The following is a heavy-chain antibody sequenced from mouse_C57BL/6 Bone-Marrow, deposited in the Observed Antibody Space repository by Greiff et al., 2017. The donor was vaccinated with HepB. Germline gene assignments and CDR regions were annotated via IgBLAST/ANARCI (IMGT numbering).Heavy chain of an antibody. Sequence: QVQLQQSGAELVRPGASVTLSCKASGYTFTDYEMHWVKQTPVHGLEWIGAIDPETGGTAYNQKFKGKAILTADKSSSTAYMELRSLTSEDSAVYYCTRRDLLWDYWGQGPLSQSPQ. CDR3: TRRDLLWDY. J-gene: IGHJ2*01. CDR2: IDPETGGT. D-gene: IGHD2-1*01. CDR1: GYTFTDYE. V-gene: IGHV1-15*01.